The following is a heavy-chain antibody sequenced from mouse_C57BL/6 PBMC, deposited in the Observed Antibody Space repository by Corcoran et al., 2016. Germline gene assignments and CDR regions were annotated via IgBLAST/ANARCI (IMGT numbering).Heavy chain of an antibody. J-gene: IGHJ2*01. CDR2: INTYSGVP. CDR1: GYTFTTYG. Sequence: QIQLVQSGPELKKPGETVKISCKASGYTFTTYGMSWVKQAPGKGLKWMGWINTYSGVPTYADDFKGRFAFSLETSASTAYLQINNLKNEDTATYFCARPPTVYYFDSWGQGTTLTVSS. CDR3: ARPPTVYYFDS. V-gene: IGHV9-3*01.